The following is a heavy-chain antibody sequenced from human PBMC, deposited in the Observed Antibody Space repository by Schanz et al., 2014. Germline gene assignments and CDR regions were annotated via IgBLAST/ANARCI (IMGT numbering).Heavy chain of an antibody. V-gene: IGHV3-48*01. J-gene: IGHJ4*02. CDR3: ASPSGYSDYGTYFDF. CDR1: GFTVSSDH. CDR2: ISSSGTTI. D-gene: IGHD5-12*01. Sequence: EVQLVESGGGFVQPGGSLGLSCVVSGFTVSSDHMSWVRQAPGKGLEWVSYISSSGTTIYYADSVKGRFTISRDNSRNTLYLQMNSLRTEDTAVYYCASPSGYSDYGTYFDFWGQGTLVTVSS.